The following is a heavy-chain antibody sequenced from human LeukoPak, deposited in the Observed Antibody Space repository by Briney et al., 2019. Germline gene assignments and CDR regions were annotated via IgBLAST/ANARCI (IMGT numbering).Heavy chain of an antibody. CDR1: GGTFSSYA. D-gene: IGHD3-10*01. CDR3: ARDPSYYYGSGVPGGGWFDP. CDR2: IIPIFGTA. Sequence: SVKVSCKAPGGTFSSYAISWVRQAPGQGLEWMGGIIPIFGTANYAQKFQGRVTITADESTSTAYMELSSLRSEDTAVYYCARDPSYYYGSGVPGGGWFDPWGQGTLVTVSS. J-gene: IGHJ5*02. V-gene: IGHV1-69*13.